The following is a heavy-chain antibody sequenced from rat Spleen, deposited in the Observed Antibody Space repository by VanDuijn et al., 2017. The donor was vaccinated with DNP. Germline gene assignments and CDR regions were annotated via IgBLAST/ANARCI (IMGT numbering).Heavy chain of an antibody. CDR1: GFTFSDYY. Sequence: EVQLVESGGGLVQPGRSVKLSCAASGFTFSDYYMAWVRQAPTNGLELVAYISYAGGSTYYRDSVKGRFTISRDDAKSSLYLQMNSLKSEDTATYYCARGSTSIYWYFDFWGPGTMVTVSS. V-gene: IGHV5-20*01. J-gene: IGHJ1*01. CDR2: ISYAGGST. D-gene: IGHD3-1*01. CDR3: ARGSTSIYWYFDF.